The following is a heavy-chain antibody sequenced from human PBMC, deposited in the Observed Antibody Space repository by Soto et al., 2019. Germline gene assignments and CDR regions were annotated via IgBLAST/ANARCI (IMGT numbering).Heavy chain of an antibody. J-gene: IGHJ3*01. Sequence: GGSKRLSCTASGFTISNYWMHWVRQAPGKGLVWVSRVNGDGSGTFYADSVKGRFTISRDNAENTVFLQMNSLRAEDTAVYYCARDNWNTVWGQGTMVTVSS. CDR1: GFTISNYW. V-gene: IGHV3-74*01. D-gene: IGHD1-20*01. CDR2: VNGDGSGT. CDR3: ARDNWNTV.